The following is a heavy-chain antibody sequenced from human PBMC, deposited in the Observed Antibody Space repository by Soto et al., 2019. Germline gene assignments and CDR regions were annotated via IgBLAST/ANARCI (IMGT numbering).Heavy chain of an antibody. CDR2: IYHSGST. J-gene: IGHJ3*02. CDR3: STVTTVDAFDI. D-gene: IGHD4-17*01. V-gene: IGHV4-4*02. CDR1: GGSISSSNW. Sequence: SETLSLTCAVSGGSISSSNWWSWVRQPPGKGLEWIGEIYHSGSTNYNPSLKSRVTISVDKSKNQFSLKLSSVTAADTAVYYCSTVTTVDAFDIWGQGTMVTVSS.